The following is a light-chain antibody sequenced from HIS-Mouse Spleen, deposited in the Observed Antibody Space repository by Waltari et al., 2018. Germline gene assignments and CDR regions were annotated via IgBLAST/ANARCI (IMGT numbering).Light chain of an antibody. V-gene: IGLV3-1*01. CDR2: QAS. J-gene: IGLJ2*01. Sequence: SYELTQPPSGSVSPGQTASITCSGDKLGDKYACWYQQKPGESPVLVIYQASKRPSGIPERFSGSNSGTTATLTISGTQAMDEADYYCQAWDSSTDVVFGGGTKLTVL. CDR3: QAWDSSTDVV. CDR1: KLGDKY.